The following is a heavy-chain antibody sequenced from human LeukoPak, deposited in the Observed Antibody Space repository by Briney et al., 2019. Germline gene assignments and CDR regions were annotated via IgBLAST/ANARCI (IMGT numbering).Heavy chain of an antibody. CDR1: GGSFSGYY. J-gene: IGHJ5*02. CDR2: INHSGST. V-gene: IGHV4-34*01. CDR3: ARGLRWFDP. Sequence: SETLSLTCAVYGGSFSGYYWSWIRRPPGKGLEWIGEINHSGSTNYNPSLKSRVTISVDTSKNQFSLKLSSVTAADTAVYYCARGLRWFDPWGQGTLVTVSS.